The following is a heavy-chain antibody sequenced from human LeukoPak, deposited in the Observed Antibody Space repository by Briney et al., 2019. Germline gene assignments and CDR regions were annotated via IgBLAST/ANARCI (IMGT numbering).Heavy chain of an antibody. Sequence: GGSLRLSCAASGFTFSSYNMNWVRQAQGKGLEWVSSITSSSSSIYYADSVKGRFTISRDNAKNSLYLQMNSLRAEDTAVYYCANTKQFEYWGQGTLVTVSS. CDR2: ITSSSSSI. CDR3: ANTKQFEY. J-gene: IGHJ4*02. CDR1: GFTFSSYN. V-gene: IGHV3-21*01. D-gene: IGHD1-1*01.